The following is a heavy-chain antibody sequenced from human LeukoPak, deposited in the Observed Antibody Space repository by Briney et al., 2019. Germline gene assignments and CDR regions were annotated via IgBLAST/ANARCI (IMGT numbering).Heavy chain of an antibody. J-gene: IGHJ4*02. CDR1: GYTFTDHY. D-gene: IGHD7-27*01. CDR2: IHPGRGDT. CDR3: ARDHNWGPDH. V-gene: IGHV1-2*02. Sequence: GASVKVSCKALGYTFTDHYFHWLRQAPGQGLEWMGWIHPGRGDTNYAQKFQGRVSLTRDTSISTAYMELSRLTSDDTAVYYCARDHNWGPDHWGQGTLVSVSS.